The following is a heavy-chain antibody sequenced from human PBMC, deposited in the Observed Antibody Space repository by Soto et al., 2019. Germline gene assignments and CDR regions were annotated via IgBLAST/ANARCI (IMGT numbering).Heavy chain of an antibody. CDR1: GGTFSSYA. Sequence: VKVSCKASGGTFSSYAISWVRQAPGQGLEWMGGIIPIFGTANYAQKFQGRVTITADESTSTAYMELSSLRSEDTAVYYCARDKIEMATPIRDWYFGLWGRGTLVTVSS. CDR2: IIPIFGTA. D-gene: IGHD5-12*01. CDR3: ARDKIEMATPIRDWYFGL. V-gene: IGHV1-69*13. J-gene: IGHJ2*01.